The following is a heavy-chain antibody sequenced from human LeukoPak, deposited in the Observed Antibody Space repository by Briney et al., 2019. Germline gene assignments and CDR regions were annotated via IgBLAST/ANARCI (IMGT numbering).Heavy chain of an antibody. CDR3: AREYFWSGSYPYDAFDI. CDR1: GGSISSYY. CDR2: IYTSGST. V-gene: IGHV4-4*07. D-gene: IGHD3-3*01. J-gene: IGHJ3*02. Sequence: SETLSLTCTVSGGSISSYYWSWIRQPAGKGLEWIGRIYTSGSTNYNPSLKSRVTMSVDTSKNQFSLKLSSVTAADTAMYYCAREYFWSGSYPYDAFDIWGQGTMVTVSS.